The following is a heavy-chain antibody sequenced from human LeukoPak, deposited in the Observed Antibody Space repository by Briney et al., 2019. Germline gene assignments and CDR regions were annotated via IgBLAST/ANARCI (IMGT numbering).Heavy chain of an antibody. Sequence: GGSLRLSCAASGFTVSSKYMSWVRQAPGKGLEWVANISKDGGEKYYVDSVKGRFTISRDNAKNSLYLQMNSLRADDTAVYYCVKDSPPRYSGSPPAYWGQGTLVTVSS. D-gene: IGHD1-26*01. CDR3: VKDSPPRYSGSPPAY. V-gene: IGHV3-7*03. CDR2: ISKDGGEK. J-gene: IGHJ4*02. CDR1: GFTVSSKY.